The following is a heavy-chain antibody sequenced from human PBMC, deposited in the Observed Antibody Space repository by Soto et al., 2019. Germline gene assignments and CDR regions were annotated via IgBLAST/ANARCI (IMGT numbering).Heavy chain of an antibody. CDR2: ISYDGSNK. CDR3: AKDGPELRTDSYYYYYYMDV. D-gene: IGHD1-7*01. Sequence: GGSLRLSCASSGFTFSSYGMHWVRQAPGKGLEWVAVISYDGSNKYYADSVKGRFTISRDNSKNTLYLQMNSLRAEDTAVYYCAKDGPELRTDSYYYYYYMDVWGKGTTVTVSS. V-gene: IGHV3-30*18. J-gene: IGHJ6*03. CDR1: GFTFSSYG.